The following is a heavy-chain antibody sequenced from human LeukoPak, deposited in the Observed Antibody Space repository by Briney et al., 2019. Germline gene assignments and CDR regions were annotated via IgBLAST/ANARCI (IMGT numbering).Heavy chain of an antibody. J-gene: IGHJ4*02. Sequence: SETLSLTCAVYGGSFSGYYWSWIRQPPGKGLEWIGEINHSGSTNYNPSLKSRVTISVDTSKNQFSLKLSSVTAADTAVYYCAGSIAARLALDYWGQGTLVTVSS. CDR3: AGSIAARLALDY. D-gene: IGHD6-6*01. CDR2: INHSGST. CDR1: GGSFSGYY. V-gene: IGHV4-34*01.